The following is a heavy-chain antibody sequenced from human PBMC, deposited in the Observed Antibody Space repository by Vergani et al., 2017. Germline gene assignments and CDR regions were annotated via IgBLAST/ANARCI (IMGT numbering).Heavy chain of an antibody. CDR1: GASIRSSNYY. V-gene: IGHV4-30-4*08. Sequence: QLQESGPGLVKPSATLSLTCSVSGASIRSSNYYWSWIRQPPGKGLEWIGYIYYSGSTYYNPSLKSRVTISVDTSKNQFSLKLSSVTAADTAVYYCARALGYCSSTSCYRSGYYYYGMDVWGQ. CDR2: IYYSGST. J-gene: IGHJ6*02. CDR3: ARALGYCSSTSCYRSGYYYYGMDV. D-gene: IGHD2-2*01.